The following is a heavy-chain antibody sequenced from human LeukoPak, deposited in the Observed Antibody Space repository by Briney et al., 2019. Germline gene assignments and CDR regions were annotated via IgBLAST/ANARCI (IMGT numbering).Heavy chain of an antibody. CDR3: AKDELTRGSYYEGHFDY. Sequence: GGSLRLSCAASGFTFTSYSMNWVRQAPGKGLEWVSTISGGGGSTYCADSVKGRFTISRDNSKNTLYLQMNSLRAEDTAVYYCAKDELTRGSYYEGHFDYWGQGTLVTVSS. D-gene: IGHD1-26*01. CDR2: ISGGGGST. CDR1: GFTFTSYS. J-gene: IGHJ4*02. V-gene: IGHV3-23*01.